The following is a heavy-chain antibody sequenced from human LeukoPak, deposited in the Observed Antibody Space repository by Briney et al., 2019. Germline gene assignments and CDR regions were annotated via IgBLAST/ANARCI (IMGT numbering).Heavy chain of an antibody. J-gene: IGHJ4*02. CDR2: ISSSSSYI. V-gene: IGHV3-21*01. CDR3: ARVSSSSADSNFDY. CDR1: AFTFSSYS. Sequence: GGSLRLSCAASAFTFSSYSMNWVRQAPGKGLEWVSSISSSSSYIYYADSVKGRFTISRDNAKNSLYLQMNSLRAEDTAVYYCARVSSSSADSNFDYWGQGTLVTVSS. D-gene: IGHD6-6*01.